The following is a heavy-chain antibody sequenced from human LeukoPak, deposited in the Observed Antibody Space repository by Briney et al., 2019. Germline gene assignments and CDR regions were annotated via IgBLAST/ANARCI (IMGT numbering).Heavy chain of an antibody. V-gene: IGHV4-39*07. D-gene: IGHD5-24*01. CDR2: IYYSGSS. CDR1: GGSISSSSYS. CDR3: ARDSRRDGYNLDY. J-gene: IGHJ4*02. Sequence: SETLSLTCIVSGGSISSSSYSWAWIRQPPGKGMEWIGSIYYSGSSYYTPSLKSRVTISRDTSKNEFSLKLSSVTAADTAVYYCARDSRRDGYNLDYWGRGTLVTVSS.